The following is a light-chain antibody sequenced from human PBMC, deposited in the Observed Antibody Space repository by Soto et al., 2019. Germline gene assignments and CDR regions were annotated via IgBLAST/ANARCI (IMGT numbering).Light chain of an antibody. Sequence: EIVMTLSPATLTVSPGERATLSCRASQSVSSNLAWYQQKPGQAPRLLIYGASIRATGIPARFSGSGSGTEFTVTISSLQSEDFAVYHCQQYNNWPLRATFGPGTKVDIK. V-gene: IGKV3D-15*01. CDR3: QQYNNWPLRAT. CDR2: GAS. CDR1: QSVSSN. J-gene: IGKJ3*01.